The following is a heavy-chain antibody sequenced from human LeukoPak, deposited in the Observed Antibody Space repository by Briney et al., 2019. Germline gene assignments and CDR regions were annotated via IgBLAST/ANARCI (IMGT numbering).Heavy chain of an antibody. CDR3: ARRHTSGWYVDQ. D-gene: IGHD6-25*01. J-gene: IGHJ4*02. CDR2: IYCSGNT. CDR1: GGFITSYC. V-gene: IGHV4-59*08. Sequence: SETLSLTCTVSGGFITSYCWNWIRQPPGKGLEWIGYIYCSGNTNSNPSLKSRVTMALDTSKNQLPLKLSSVTAADTAVYYCARRHTSGWYVDQWGQGTLVTVSS.